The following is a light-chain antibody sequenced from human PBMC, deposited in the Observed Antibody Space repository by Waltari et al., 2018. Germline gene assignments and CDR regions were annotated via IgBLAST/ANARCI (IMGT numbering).Light chain of an antibody. V-gene: IGKV3-20*01. CDR2: AAS. J-gene: IGKJ1*01. CDR1: QSLTVNY. Sequence: EIVLTQSPDILSLSPGDTATLSCRASQSLTVNYLAWYQQKPGQAPRLLIYAASSRATGVPDRFSGSGSGAHFTLAISRLEPVDFAVYYCQQFESAPRTFGQGTKVEIK. CDR3: QQFESAPRT.